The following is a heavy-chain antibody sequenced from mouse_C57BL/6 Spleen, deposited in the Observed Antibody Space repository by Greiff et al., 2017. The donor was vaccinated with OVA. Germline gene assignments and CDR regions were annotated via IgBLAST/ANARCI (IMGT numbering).Heavy chain of an antibody. CDR3: AREGFSYGSRNAMDY. V-gene: IGHV3-6*01. Sequence: EVQLQQSGPGLVKPSQSLSLTCSVTGYSITSGYYWNWIRQFPGNKLEWMGYISYDGSNNYNPSLKNRISITRDTSKNQFFLKLNSVTTEDTATYYCAREGFSYGSRNAMDYWGQGTSVTVSS. CDR2: ISYDGSN. D-gene: IGHD1-1*01. J-gene: IGHJ4*01. CDR1: GYSITSGYY.